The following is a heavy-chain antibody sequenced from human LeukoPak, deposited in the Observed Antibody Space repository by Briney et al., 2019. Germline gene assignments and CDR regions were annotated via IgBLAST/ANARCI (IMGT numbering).Heavy chain of an antibody. V-gene: IGHV3-21*01. Sequence: GGSLRVSCAASGITFSTFTMNWVRQAPGKGLEWVSSITSTSNYIYYADSVKGRFTISRDNAKNSLYLQMNSLRDEDTAVYYCARENYYYYYMDVWGKGTTVTVSS. CDR3: ARENYYYYYMDV. CDR2: ITSTSNYI. J-gene: IGHJ6*03. CDR1: GITFSTFT.